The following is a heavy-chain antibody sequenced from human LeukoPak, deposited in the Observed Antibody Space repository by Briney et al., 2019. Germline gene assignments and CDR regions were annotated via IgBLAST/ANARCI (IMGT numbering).Heavy chain of an antibody. J-gene: IGHJ4*02. Sequence: SETLSLTCTVSGGSISSYYWNWIRQPPGKGLEWIGYIYYSGSTNYNPPLKSRVTISVDTSKNQFSLRLSSVTAADTAVYYCARHDYGGDPYFDYWGQGTLVTVSS. CDR1: GGSISSYY. CDR3: ARHDYGGDPYFDY. CDR2: IYYSGST. D-gene: IGHD4-23*01. V-gene: IGHV4-59*08.